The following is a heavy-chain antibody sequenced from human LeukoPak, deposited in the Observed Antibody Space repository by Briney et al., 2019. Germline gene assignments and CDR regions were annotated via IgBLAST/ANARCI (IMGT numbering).Heavy chain of an antibody. D-gene: IGHD4/OR15-4a*01. V-gene: IGHV4-30-2*01. Sequence: PSETLSLTCAVSGGSISSGGYSWSWIRQPPGMGLEWIGYIYHSGGTYYIPSLKSRVTISLDRSKNQFSLRLTSVTAADTAVYYCGRLNHYYGAFDYWGRGTLVTVSS. CDR3: GRLNHYYGAFDY. CDR1: GGSISSGGYS. CDR2: IYHSGGT. J-gene: IGHJ4*02.